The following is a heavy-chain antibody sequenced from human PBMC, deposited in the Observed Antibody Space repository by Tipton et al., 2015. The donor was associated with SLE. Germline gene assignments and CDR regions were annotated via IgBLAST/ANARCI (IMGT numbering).Heavy chain of an antibody. CDR3: AGSLSSSWCGY. CDR1: GFTFSSYS. V-gene: IGHV3-21*01. D-gene: IGHD6-13*01. Sequence: SLRLSCAASGFTFSSYSMNWVRQAPGKGLEWVSSISSSSSYIYYADSVKGRFTISRDNAKNSLYLQMNSLRAEDTAVYYCAGSLSSSWCGYWGQGTLVTVSS. J-gene: IGHJ4*02. CDR2: ISSSSSYI.